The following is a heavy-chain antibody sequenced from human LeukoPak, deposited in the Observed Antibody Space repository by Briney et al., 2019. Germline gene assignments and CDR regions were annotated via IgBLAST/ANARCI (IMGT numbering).Heavy chain of an antibody. D-gene: IGHD3-3*01. CDR2: IIPILGIA. CDR1: GGTFSSYA. V-gene: IGHV1-69*04. CDR3: ARRAYDFWSSPMEFDP. J-gene: IGHJ5*01. Sequence: SVKVSCKASGGTFSSYAISWVRQAPGQGLEWMGRIIPILGIANYAQKFQGRVTITADKSTSTAYMELSSLRSEDTAVYHCARRAYDFWSSPMEFDPWGQGTLVTVPS.